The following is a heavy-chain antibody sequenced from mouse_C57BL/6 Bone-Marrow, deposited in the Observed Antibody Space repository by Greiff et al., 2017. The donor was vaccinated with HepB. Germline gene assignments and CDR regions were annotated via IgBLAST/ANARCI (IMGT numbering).Heavy chain of an antibody. J-gene: IGHJ2*01. CDR3: TRRGQLRLDY. Sequence: QVQLQQSGAELVRPGASVTLSCKASGYTFTDYEMHWVKQTPVHGLEWIGAIDPETGGTAYNQKFKGKAILTADKSSSTAYMELRSLTSEDSAVYYCTRRGQLRLDYWGQGTTLTVSS. V-gene: IGHV1-15*01. CDR1: GYTFTDYE. D-gene: IGHD3-2*02. CDR2: IDPETGGT.